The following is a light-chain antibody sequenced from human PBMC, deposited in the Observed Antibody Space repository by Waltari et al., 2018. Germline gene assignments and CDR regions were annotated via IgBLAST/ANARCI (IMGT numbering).Light chain of an antibody. J-gene: IGLJ3*02. Sequence: QAGLTPPPSLSRDLGQTATLTCTGHQNNVANQGAAWLQQHRGHPPKLLSFRSNNRPSGISERFSASTSGNTASLTITGLQPDDEADYYCSAWDSDLVAVVFGGGTKLTVL. V-gene: IGLV10-54*04. CDR2: RSN. CDR1: QNNVANQG. CDR3: SAWDSDLVAVV.